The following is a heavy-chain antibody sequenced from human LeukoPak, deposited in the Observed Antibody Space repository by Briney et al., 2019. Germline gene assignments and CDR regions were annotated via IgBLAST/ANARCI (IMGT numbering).Heavy chain of an antibody. J-gene: IGHJ4*02. CDR2: IYYSGST. CDR3: ARRGTYGSGPFDY. V-gene: IGHV4-59*01. D-gene: IGHD3-10*01. Sequence: SETLSFTCTVSGGSISSYYWSWIRQPPGKGLEWIGYIYYSGSTNYNPSLKSRVTISVDTSKNRFSLKLSSVTAADTAVYYCARRGTYGSGPFDYWGQGTLVTVSS. CDR1: GGSISSYY.